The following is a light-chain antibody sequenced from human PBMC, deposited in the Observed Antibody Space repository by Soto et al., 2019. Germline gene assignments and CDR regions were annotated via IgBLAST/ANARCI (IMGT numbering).Light chain of an antibody. Sequence: EIVMTQSPATLSVSPGERATLSCRASQSISSNLAWYQQQPSQAPMLLIYGASTRATGIPATFSGSGSGTDFTLTISSLQSEEFAVYYCQQHNNWPFTFGPGTKVDIQ. CDR2: GAS. CDR3: QQHNNWPFT. CDR1: QSISSN. J-gene: IGKJ3*01. V-gene: IGKV3-15*01.